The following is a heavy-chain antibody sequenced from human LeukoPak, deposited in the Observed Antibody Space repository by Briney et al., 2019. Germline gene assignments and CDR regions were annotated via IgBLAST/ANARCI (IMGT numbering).Heavy chain of an antibody. D-gene: IGHD2-2*02. Sequence: ASVKFSCKASGYTFTGYYMHWVRQAPGQGLEWMGRINPNSGGTNYAQKFQGRVTMTRDTSISTAYMELSRLRSDDTAVYYCARLGPPSGFVYPNFDYWGQGTLVTVSS. CDR3: ARLGPPSGFVYPNFDY. CDR2: INPNSGGT. J-gene: IGHJ4*02. CDR1: GYTFTGYY. V-gene: IGHV1-2*06.